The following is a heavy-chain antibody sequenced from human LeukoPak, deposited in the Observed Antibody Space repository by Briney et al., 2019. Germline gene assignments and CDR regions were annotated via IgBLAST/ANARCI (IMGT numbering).Heavy chain of an antibody. CDR3: ARWGQLAFDY. CDR1: GFTFSSYA. J-gene: IGHJ4*02. D-gene: IGHD6-6*01. Sequence: GGSLRLSCAASGFTFSSYAMHWVRQAPGKGLEYVSAISSNGGSTYYANSVKGRFTISRDNSQNTLYLQMGSLRAEDMAVYYCARWGQLAFDYWGQGTLVTVSS. CDR2: ISSNGGST. V-gene: IGHV3-64*01.